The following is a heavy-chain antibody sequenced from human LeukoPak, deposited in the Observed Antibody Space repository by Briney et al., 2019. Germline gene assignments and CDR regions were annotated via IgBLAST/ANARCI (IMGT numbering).Heavy chain of an antibody. CDR2: IYHSGST. CDR3: ARASQQQGYYYYYMDV. Sequence: PSETLSLTCTVSGYSISSGYYWGWIRQPPGKGLEWIGSIYHSGSTYYNPSLKSRVTISVDTSKNQFSLKLSSVTAADTAVYYCARASQQQGYYYYYMDVWGKGTTVTISS. V-gene: IGHV4-38-2*02. D-gene: IGHD6-13*01. CDR1: GYSISSGYY. J-gene: IGHJ6*03.